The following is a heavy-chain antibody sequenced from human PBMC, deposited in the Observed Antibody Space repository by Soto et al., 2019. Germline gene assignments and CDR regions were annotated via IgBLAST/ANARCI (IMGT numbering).Heavy chain of an antibody. V-gene: IGHV4-34*01. CDR2: IHHSGRT. D-gene: IGHD3-3*01. CDR1: GGSFDGYY. J-gene: IGHJ4*02. Sequence: SETLSLTCALYGGSFDGYYWSWIRQSPGKGLEWIGEIHHSGRTKYNPPLKSRVSLSVDTSTKQFSLKLTSVTAADRGVYYCARGVDSWSGYLFWGQGTPVTVSS. CDR3: ARGVDSWSGYLF.